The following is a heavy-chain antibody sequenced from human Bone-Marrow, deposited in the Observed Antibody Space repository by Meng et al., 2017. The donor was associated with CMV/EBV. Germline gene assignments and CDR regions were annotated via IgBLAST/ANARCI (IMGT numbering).Heavy chain of an antibody. CDR1: GGSFSGYY. D-gene: IGHD2-2*01. J-gene: IGHJ4*02. V-gene: IGHV4-34*01. Sequence: SETLSLTCAVYGGSFSGYYWSWIRQPPGKGLEWIGEINHSGSTNYNPSLKSRATISVDTSKNQFSLKLSSVTAADTAVYYCALLGYCSSTSCYGKDYWGQGTLVTVSS. CDR2: INHSGST. CDR3: ALLGYCSSTSCYGKDY.